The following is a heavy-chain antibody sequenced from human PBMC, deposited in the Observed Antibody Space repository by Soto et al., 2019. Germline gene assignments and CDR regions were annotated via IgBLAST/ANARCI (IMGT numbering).Heavy chain of an antibody. CDR2: ISYDGSNK. J-gene: IGHJ6*02. D-gene: IGHD6-6*01. CDR3: AREQLVDLIYYYYYGMDV. CDR1: GFTFSSYG. V-gene: IGHV3-30*03. Sequence: GGSLRLSCAASGFTFSSYGMHWVRQAPGKGLEWVAVISYDGSNKYYADSVKGRFTISGDNAKNSLYLQMNSLRAEDTAVYYCAREQLVDLIYYYYYGMDVWGQGTTVTVSS.